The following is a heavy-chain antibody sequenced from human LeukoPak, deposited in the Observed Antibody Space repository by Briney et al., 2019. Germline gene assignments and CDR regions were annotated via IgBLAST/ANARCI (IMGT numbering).Heavy chain of an antibody. CDR2: IYYSENP. V-gene: IGHV4-59*01. J-gene: IGHJ5*02. D-gene: IGHD3-22*01. CDR1: GGPLSTYY. CDR3: ARELNYDSSGYYWGGPYREYNWFDR. Sequence: PAETLSLTCTVSGGPLSTYYWLWMRQPPGRALEGIGYIYYSENPSYHPPLECRVNMSLDASKNQFSLELNSVTPADTAVYYCARELNYDSSGYYWGGPYREYNWFDRWVEGTLVSVSS.